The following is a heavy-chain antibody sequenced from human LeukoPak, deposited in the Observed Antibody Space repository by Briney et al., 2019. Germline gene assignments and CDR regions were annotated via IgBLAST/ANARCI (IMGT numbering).Heavy chain of an antibody. Sequence: PGGSLRLSCAASGFSVSSNYMTWVRQAPGKGLEWVSVIYSVGTTYYADSVKGRFTISRDNSKSTLHLQMNNLRAEDTAVYYCARDDLLTTVDYWGQGTLVTVSS. CDR1: GFSVSSNY. V-gene: IGHV3-66*02. J-gene: IGHJ4*02. D-gene: IGHD4-17*01. CDR2: IYSVGTT. CDR3: ARDDLLTTVDY.